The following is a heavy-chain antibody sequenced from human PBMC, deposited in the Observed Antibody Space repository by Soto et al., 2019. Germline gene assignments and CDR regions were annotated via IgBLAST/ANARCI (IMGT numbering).Heavy chain of an antibody. CDR3: VRALGSRFMEWPRFDP. D-gene: IGHD3-3*01. CDR1: GDSIRTGDYY. Sequence: QVQLQESGPGLVRPSQTLSLTCTVSGDSIRTGDYYWTWIRQSPRKGLEWIGFISKSGTAKYNPALSSRVSISIDTSRNQFSLKLYYVTAADTAVYYCVRALGSRFMEWPRFDPWGQGRLVTVSS. J-gene: IGHJ5*02. V-gene: IGHV4-30-4*01. CDR2: ISKSGTA.